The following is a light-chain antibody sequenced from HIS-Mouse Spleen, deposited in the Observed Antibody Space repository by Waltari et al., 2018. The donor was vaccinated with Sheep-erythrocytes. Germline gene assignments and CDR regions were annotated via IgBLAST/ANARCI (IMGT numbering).Light chain of an antibody. CDR1: SSDVGSYNL. CDR2: EGS. J-gene: IGLJ3*02. V-gene: IGLV2-23*01. Sequence: QPALPRPASVSGSPGQAITIPCTGPSSDVGSYNLASWYQQHPGKAPKLMIYEGSKRPSGVSNRFSGSKSGNTASLTISGLQAEDEADYYCCSYAGSSTPWVFGGGTKLTVL. CDR3: CSYAGSSTPWV.